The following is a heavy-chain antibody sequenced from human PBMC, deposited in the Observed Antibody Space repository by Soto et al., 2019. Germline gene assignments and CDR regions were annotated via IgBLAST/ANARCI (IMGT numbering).Heavy chain of an antibody. V-gene: IGHV3-30*18. CDR2: ISYDGSNI. D-gene: IGHD1-26*01. Sequence: GGSLRLSCAASGFTFSSSGMHWVRQAPGKGLEWVAVISYDGSNIYYADSVKGRFTISRDNSKNTLYLQMNSLRAEDTAVYYCAKGMGIGDYWGQGTLVTVSS. CDR3: AKGMGIGDY. J-gene: IGHJ4*02. CDR1: GFTFSSSG.